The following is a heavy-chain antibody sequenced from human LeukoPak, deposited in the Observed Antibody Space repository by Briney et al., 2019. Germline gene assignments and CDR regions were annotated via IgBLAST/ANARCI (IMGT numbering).Heavy chain of an antibody. Sequence: GGSLRLSCAASGFTFSSYAMHWVRQAPGKGLEWVAVISYDGSNKYYADSVKGRSTISRDNSKNTLYLQMNSLRAEDTAVYYCARGYRQGYYMDVWGKGTTVTVSS. J-gene: IGHJ6*03. CDR3: ARGYRQGYYMDV. CDR2: ISYDGSNK. V-gene: IGHV3-30-3*01. D-gene: IGHD4-11*01. CDR1: GFTFSSYA.